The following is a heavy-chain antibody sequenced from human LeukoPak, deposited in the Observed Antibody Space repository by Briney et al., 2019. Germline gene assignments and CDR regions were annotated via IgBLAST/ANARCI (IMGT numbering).Heavy chain of an antibody. J-gene: IGHJ4*02. CDR3: ARDFDWFTFDY. CDR1: GFTFSSYS. D-gene: IGHD3-9*01. Sequence: GGSLRLSCAASGFTFSSYSMNWVRQAPGKGLEWVSSISSSSSYVYYADSVKGRFTISRDNAKNSLYLQMNSLRAEDTAVYYCARDFDWFTFDYWGQGTLVTVSS. V-gene: IGHV3-21*01. CDR2: ISSSSSYV.